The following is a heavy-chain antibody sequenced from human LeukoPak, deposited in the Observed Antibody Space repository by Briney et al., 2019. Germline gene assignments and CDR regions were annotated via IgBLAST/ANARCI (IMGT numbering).Heavy chain of an antibody. Sequence: GGSLRLSCAASGFTVNSNYMSWVRQAPGQGLEWVSVIYSGGSTYYADSVKGRFTISRDNSKNTLYLQMSSLRAEDTAVYYCARQQELDYWGQGTLVTVSS. J-gene: IGHJ4*02. CDR2: IYSGGST. CDR3: ARQQELDY. V-gene: IGHV3-66*04. CDR1: GFTVNSNY. D-gene: IGHD1-26*01.